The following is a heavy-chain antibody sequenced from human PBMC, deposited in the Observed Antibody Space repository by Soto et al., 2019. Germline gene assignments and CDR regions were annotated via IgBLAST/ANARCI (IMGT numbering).Heavy chain of an antibody. CDR3: AKSPYYDYVWGSYRYYFDY. CDR2: ISYDGSNK. CDR1: GFTFSSYG. V-gene: IGHV3-30*18. D-gene: IGHD3-16*02. Sequence: EGSLRLSCAASGFTFSSYGMHWVRQAPGKGLEWVAVISYDGSNKYYADSVKGRFTISRDNSKNTLYLQMNSLRAEDTAVYYCAKSPYYDYVWGSYRYYFDYWGQGTLVTVSS. J-gene: IGHJ4*02.